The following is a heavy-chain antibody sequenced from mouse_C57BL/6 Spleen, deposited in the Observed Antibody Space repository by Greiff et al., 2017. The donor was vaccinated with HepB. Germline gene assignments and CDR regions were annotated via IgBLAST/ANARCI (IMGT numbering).Heavy chain of an antibody. V-gene: IGHV5-17*01. CDR1: GFTFSDYG. D-gene: IGHD1-1*01. CDR3: ASTVVARNYAMDY. CDR2: ISSGSSTI. Sequence: EVMLVESRGGLVKPGGSLKLSCAASGFTFSDYGMHWVRQAPEKGLEWVAYISSGSSTIYYADTVKGRFTISRDNAKNTLFLQMTSLRSEDTAMYYCASTVVARNYAMDYWGQGTSVTVSS. J-gene: IGHJ4*01.